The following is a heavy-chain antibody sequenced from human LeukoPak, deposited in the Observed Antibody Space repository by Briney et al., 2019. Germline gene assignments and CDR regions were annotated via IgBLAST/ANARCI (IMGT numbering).Heavy chain of an antibody. D-gene: IGHD3-10*01. CDR3: AKDGYYGSGTYPDY. Sequence: PGTSLRLSCAASGFTFSSYGMNWVRQAPGKGLEWVAVISYDGTNKFYVDSLRGRFTISRDNSKHTLYLQMNSLRAEDTAVYYCAKDGYYGSGTYPDYWGPGTLVTVSS. CDR2: ISYDGTNK. CDR1: GFTFSSYG. V-gene: IGHV3-30*18. J-gene: IGHJ4*02.